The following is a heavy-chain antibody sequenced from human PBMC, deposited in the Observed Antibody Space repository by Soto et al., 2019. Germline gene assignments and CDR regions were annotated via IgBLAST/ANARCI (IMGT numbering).Heavy chain of an antibody. CDR2: IFYTGNT. CDR1: GGSISSSRSY. J-gene: IGHJ6*03. D-gene: IGHD3-3*01. Sequence: PSETLSLTCNVSGGSISSSRSYWAWFRQPPGKELEWIAYIFYTGNTYYNPSLKSRVTISVDTSKNQFSLKLSSVTAADTAVYYCASTYYDFWSGYRVDYYYMDVWGKGTTVTVSS. CDR3: ASTYYDFWSGYRVDYYYMDV. V-gene: IGHV4-39*07.